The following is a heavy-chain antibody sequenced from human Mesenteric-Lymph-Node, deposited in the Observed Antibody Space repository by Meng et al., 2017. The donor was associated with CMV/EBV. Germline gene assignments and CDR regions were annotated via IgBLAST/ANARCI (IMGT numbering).Heavy chain of an antibody. CDR1: GYAFHTFG. Sequence: SGYAFHTFGVRWVRQAPGQGLEWMAWISPYNGNRNYAQRFQDRLTMTTDTSTGTAFMELRSLRSDDTAVYYCARDKLPIAAAGTTFDLWGQGTLVTVSS. CDR3: ARDKLPIAAAGTTFDL. J-gene: IGHJ5*02. V-gene: IGHV1-18*01. D-gene: IGHD6-13*01. CDR2: ISPYNGNR.